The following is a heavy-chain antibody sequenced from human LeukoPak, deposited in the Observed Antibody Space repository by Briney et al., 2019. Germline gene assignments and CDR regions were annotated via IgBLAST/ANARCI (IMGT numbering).Heavy chain of an antibody. CDR2: ISGSGANT. V-gene: IGHV3-23*01. CDR3: AKAKSYYSNYDY. CDR1: GFTVSSNY. D-gene: IGHD4-11*01. Sequence: GGSLRLSCAASGFTVSSNYMSWVRQAPGKGLEWVSVISGSGANTYYADSVKGRFTISRDNSKYTLYLQVNSLRAEDTAVYYCAKAKSYYSNYDYWGQGTLVTVSS. J-gene: IGHJ4*02.